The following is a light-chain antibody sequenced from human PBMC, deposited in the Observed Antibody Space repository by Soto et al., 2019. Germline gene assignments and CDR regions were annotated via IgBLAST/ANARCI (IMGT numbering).Light chain of an antibody. CDR3: QQYYGYPIT. Sequence: AIRMTQSPSSFSASTGDRVTITCRASQGISSYLAWYQQKPGKAPKLLIYASSTLQSGVLSRFSGSGSGTDFTLTISCLQSEDFATYYCQQYYGYPITFGQGTRLEI. CDR1: QGISSY. V-gene: IGKV1-8*01. CDR2: ASS. J-gene: IGKJ5*01.